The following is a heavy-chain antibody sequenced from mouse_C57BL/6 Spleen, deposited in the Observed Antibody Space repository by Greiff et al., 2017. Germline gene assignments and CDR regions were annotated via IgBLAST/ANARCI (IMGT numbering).Heavy chain of an antibody. CDR3: ARGTTVEAMDY. CDR1: GYTFTSYW. CDR2: IDPSDSYT. Sequence: QVQLKQPGAELVKPGASVKLSCKASGYTFTSYWMQWVKQRPGQGLEWIGEIDPSDSYTNYNQKFKGKATLTVDTSSSTAYMQLSSLTSEDSAVYYCARGTTVEAMDYWGQGTSVTVSS. J-gene: IGHJ4*01. D-gene: IGHD1-1*01. V-gene: IGHV1-50*01.